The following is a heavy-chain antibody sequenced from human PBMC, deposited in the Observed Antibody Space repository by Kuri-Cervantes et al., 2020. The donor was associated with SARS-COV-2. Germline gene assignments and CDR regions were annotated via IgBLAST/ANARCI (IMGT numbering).Heavy chain of an antibody. J-gene: IGHJ5*02. V-gene: IGHV4-39*07. D-gene: IGHD6-13*01. CDR2: IYHSGST. Sequence: ESLKISCTVSGGSISSSSYYWGWIRQPPGKGLEWIGSIYHSGSTYYNPSLKSRVTISVDTSKNQFSLKLSSVTAADTAVYYCARGHRAAAFGLRYWFDPWGQGTLVTVSS. CDR1: GGSISSSSYY. CDR3: ARGHRAAAFGLRYWFDP.